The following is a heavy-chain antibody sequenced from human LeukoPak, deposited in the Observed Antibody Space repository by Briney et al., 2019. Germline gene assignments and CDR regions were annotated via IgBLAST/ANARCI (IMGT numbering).Heavy chain of an antibody. CDR3: ATIYGSGSRARFDP. V-gene: IGHV4-34*01. CDR2: INHSGST. J-gene: IGHJ5*02. Sequence: SETLSLTCAVYGGSFSGYYWSWIRQPPGKGLEWIGEINHSGSTNYNPSLKSRVTISVDTCKNQFSLKLSSVNAADTAVYYCATIYGSGSRARFDPWGQGTLVTVSS. CDR1: GGSFSGYY. D-gene: IGHD3-10*01.